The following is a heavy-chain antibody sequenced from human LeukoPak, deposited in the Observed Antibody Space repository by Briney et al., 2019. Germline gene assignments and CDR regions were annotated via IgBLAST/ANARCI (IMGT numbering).Heavy chain of an antibody. CDR2: IYYSGST. Sequence: SETLSLPCTVSGGSISSSSYYWGWIRQSPGKGLEWVGNIYYSGSTYYNPSLKSRVTISVDTSKNQFSLRLSSVTAADTAVYYCARVPYYYESSAYPNFDYWGQGTLVTVSS. D-gene: IGHD3-22*01. J-gene: IGHJ4*02. CDR1: GGSISSSSYY. V-gene: IGHV4-39*07. CDR3: ARVPYYYESSAYPNFDY.